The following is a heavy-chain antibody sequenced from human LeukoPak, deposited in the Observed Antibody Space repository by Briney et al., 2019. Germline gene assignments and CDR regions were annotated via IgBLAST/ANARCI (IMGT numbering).Heavy chain of an antibody. V-gene: IGHV3-48*04. CDR2: ISSSSSTI. J-gene: IGHJ2*01. Sequence: GGSLRLSCAASGFTLSSYSMNWVRQAPGKGLEWVSYISSSSSTIYYADSVKGRFTISRDNAKNSLYLQMSSLRAEDTALYYCTRRAARWQFDLWGRGTLLTVSS. CDR1: GFTLSSYS. D-gene: IGHD5-24*01. CDR3: TRRAARWQFDL.